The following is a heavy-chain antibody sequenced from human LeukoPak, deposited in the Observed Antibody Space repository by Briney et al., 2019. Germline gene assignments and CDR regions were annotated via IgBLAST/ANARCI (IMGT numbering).Heavy chain of an antibody. V-gene: IGHV4-31*03. CDR3: ARAYYGSGSYSYYYYGMDV. D-gene: IGHD3-10*01. Sequence: SVTLSLTCTVSGGSISSGGYYWSWIRQHPGKGLEWIGYIYYSGSTYYNPSLKSRVTISVDTSKNQFSLKLSSVTAADTAVYYCARAYYGSGSYSYYYYGMDVWGQGTTVTVSS. CDR2: IYYSGST. CDR1: GGSISSGGYY. J-gene: IGHJ6*02.